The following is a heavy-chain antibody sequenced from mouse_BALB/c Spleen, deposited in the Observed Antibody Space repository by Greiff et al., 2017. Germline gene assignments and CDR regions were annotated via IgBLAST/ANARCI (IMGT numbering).Heavy chain of an antibody. CDR1: GFTFSSYG. V-gene: IGHV5-6-3*01. D-gene: IGHD1-1*02. CDR3: ARDGRYGAMDY. Sequence: EVQGVESGGGLVQPGGSLKLSCAASGFTFSSYGMSWVRQTPDKRLELVATINSNGGSTYYPDSVKGRFTISRDNAKNTLYLQMSSLKSEDTAMYYCARDGRYGAMDYWGQGTSVTVSS. J-gene: IGHJ4*01. CDR2: INSNGGST.